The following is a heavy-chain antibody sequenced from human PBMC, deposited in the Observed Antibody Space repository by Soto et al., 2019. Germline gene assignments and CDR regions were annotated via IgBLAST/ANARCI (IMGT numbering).Heavy chain of an antibody. D-gene: IGHD5-18*01. Sequence: SVKVSCKASGYTFTSYAMHWVRQAPGQRLEWMGWINAGNGNTKYSQKFQGRVTITRDTSASTAYMELSSLRSEDTAVYYCARDLWYSYGRRRYYYDMDVWGQGTTVTVSS. V-gene: IGHV1-3*01. J-gene: IGHJ6*02. CDR3: ARDLWYSYGRRRYYYDMDV. CDR2: INAGNGNT. CDR1: GYTFTSYA.